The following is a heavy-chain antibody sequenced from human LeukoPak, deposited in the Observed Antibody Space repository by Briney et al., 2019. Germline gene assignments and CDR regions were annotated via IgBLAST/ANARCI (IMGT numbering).Heavy chain of an antibody. V-gene: IGHV3-9*03. CDR2: ISWNSGSI. J-gene: IGHJ3*02. CDR3: AKASTRSFSSGYYGDAFDI. Sequence: GGSLRLSCAASGFTFDDYAMHWVRQAPGKGLEWVSGISWNSGSIAYADSVKGRFTISRDNAKNSLYLQMNSLRAEDMALYYCAKASTRSFSSGYYGDAFDIWGQGTMVSVSS. CDR1: GFTFDDYA. D-gene: IGHD6-19*01.